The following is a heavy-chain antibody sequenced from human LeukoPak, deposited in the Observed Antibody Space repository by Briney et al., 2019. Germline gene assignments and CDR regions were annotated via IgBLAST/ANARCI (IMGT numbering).Heavy chain of an antibody. J-gene: IGHJ4*02. D-gene: IGHD2/OR15-2a*01. CDR2: ISSSSSTI. CDR1: GFTFSSYG. Sequence: GGSLRLSCAASGFTFSSYGMHWVRQAPGKGLEWVSYISSSSSTIYYADSVKGRFTISRDNAKNSLYLQMNSLRAEDTAVYYCARKNIRGYWGQGTLVTVSS. CDR3: ARKNIRGY. V-gene: IGHV3-48*01.